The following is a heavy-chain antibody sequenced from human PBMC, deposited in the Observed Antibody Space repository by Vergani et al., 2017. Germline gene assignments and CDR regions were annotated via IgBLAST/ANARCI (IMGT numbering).Heavy chain of an antibody. V-gene: IGHV4-38-2*01. CDR2: VSHSGST. CDR1: GSSISSGYY. D-gene: IGHD6-13*01. Sequence: QVQLQESGPGLVKPSETLSLTCAVSGSSISSGYYWAWIRQPPGKGLEWIVSVSHSGSTFYNSSLRSRVTITVDTSKNQFSLKLKSVIAADTAVYYCARGSRAEGGSGPDKWGQGTLVTVSS. CDR3: ARGSRAEGGSGPDK. J-gene: IGHJ4*02.